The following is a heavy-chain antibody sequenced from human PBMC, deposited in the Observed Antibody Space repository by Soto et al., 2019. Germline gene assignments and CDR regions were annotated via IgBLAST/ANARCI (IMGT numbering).Heavy chain of an antibody. D-gene: IGHD3-22*01. J-gene: IGHJ5*02. CDR1: GYTFTSYG. CDR2: ISAYNGNT. CDR3: ARDSFYYYDSSGLDP. Sequence: VASVKVSCKASGYTFTSYGISWVRQAPGQGLEWMGWISAYNGNTNYAQKLQGRVTMTTDTSTSTAYMELRSLRSDDTAVYYCARDSFYYYDSSGLDPWGQGTLVTVSS. V-gene: IGHV1-18*01.